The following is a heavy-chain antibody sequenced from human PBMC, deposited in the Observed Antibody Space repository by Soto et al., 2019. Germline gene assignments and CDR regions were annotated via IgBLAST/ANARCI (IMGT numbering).Heavy chain of an antibody. CDR2: IIPISGTP. CDR1: GDSFSTDA. V-gene: IGHV1-69*01. Sequence: QVRLVQSGAEVKKPGSSVKVSCKASGDSFSTDAISWVRLAPGQGLEWMGGIIPISGTPNYAQKFQGSVTITAVESSSTAYMDMCSLTYEDKAVYYCAKGEGIYASGSESFSCFGVDVWGQGTPVTVSS. J-gene: IGHJ6*02. D-gene: IGHD3-10*01. CDR3: AKGEGIYASGSESFSCFGVDV.